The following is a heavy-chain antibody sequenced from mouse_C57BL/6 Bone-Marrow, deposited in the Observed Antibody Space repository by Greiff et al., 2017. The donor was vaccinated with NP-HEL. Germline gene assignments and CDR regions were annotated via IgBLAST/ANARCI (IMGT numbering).Heavy chain of an antibody. Sequence: EVQLQQSGAELVRPGASVKLSCTASGFNIKDYYMHWVKQRPEQGLEWIGRIDPEDGDTEYAPKFQGKATMTEDTSSNTAYLQLSSLTSEDTAVYYCTSITTVVAPFDYWGQGTTLTVSS. CDR3: TSITTVVAPFDY. V-gene: IGHV14-1*01. CDR2: IDPEDGDT. D-gene: IGHD1-1*01. CDR1: GFNIKDYY. J-gene: IGHJ2*01.